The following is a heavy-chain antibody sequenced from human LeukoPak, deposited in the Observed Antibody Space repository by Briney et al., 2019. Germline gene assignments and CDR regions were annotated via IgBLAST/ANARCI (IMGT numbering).Heavy chain of an antibody. CDR3: ARRSLIYSGSLDP. V-gene: IGHV3-30-3*01. Sequence: PGGSLRLSCAASGFTFSSYAMHWVRQAPGKGLEWVAVISYDGSNKYYADSVKGRFTISRDNSKNTPYLQMNSLRAEDTAVYYCARRSLIYSGSLDPWGQGTLVTVSS. D-gene: IGHD1-26*01. CDR2: ISYDGSNK. J-gene: IGHJ5*02. CDR1: GFTFSSYA.